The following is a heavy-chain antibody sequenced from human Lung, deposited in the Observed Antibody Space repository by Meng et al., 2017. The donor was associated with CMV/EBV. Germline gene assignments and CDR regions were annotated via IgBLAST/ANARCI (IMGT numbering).Heavy chain of an antibody. D-gene: IGHD3-22*01. CDR2: IYHSGST. J-gene: IGHJ4*02. CDR1: GGSISSSNW. CDR3: ARVTIVVAQYYFDY. V-gene: IGHV4-4*02. Sequence: SXTXSLXXAVSGGSISSSNWWSWVRQPPGKGLEWIGEIYHSGSTNYNPSLKSRVTISVDKSKNQFSLKLSSVTAADTAVYYCARVTIVVAQYYFDYWGQGTLVTVSS.